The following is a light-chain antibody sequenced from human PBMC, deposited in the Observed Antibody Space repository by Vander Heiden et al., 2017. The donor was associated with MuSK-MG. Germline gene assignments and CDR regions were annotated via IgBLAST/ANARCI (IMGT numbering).Light chain of an antibody. V-gene: IGKV1-9*01. CDR3: LQRNNDPPTFT. CDR2: TAS. CDR1: QGISSY. J-gene: IGKJ2*01. Sequence: DIQLTQSPSFLSASVGDTVTITCRTSQGISSYLAWYQQKPGKAPKLLIYTASTLQRGVASRFSGSGSGTEFTLTIISRQPEDFAPYYCLQRNNDPPTFTFGQGTKLEIK.